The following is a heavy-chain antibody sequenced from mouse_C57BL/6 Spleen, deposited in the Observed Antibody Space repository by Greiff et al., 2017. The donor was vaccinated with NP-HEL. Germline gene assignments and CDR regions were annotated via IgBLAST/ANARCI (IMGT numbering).Heavy chain of an antibody. J-gene: IGHJ2*01. V-gene: IGHV1-69*01. CDR2: IDPSDSYT. CDR1: GYTFTSYW. D-gene: IGHD1-1*01. CDR3: ARGRYYYGSSLFDY. Sequence: QVQLQQPGAELVMPGASVKLSCKASGYTFTSYWMHWVKQRPGQGLEWIGEIDPSDSYTNYNQKFKGKSTLTVDKSSSTAYMQLSSLTSEDSAVYYCARGRYYYGSSLFDYWGQGTTLTVSS.